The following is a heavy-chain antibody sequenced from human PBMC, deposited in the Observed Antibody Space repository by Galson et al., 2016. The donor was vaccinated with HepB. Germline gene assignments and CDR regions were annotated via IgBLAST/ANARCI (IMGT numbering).Heavy chain of an antibody. Sequence: SVKVSCKASGGTFSNYAINWVRQAPGQGLEWMGGIIPIFGTANYAQKFQGRVTITAEESTSTAYMELSSLRSEDTAVYYCARGRSTIFGVADRTTVWFDPWGQGILVTVSS. D-gene: IGHD3-3*01. CDR1: GGTFSNYA. J-gene: IGHJ5*02. V-gene: IGHV1-69*13. CDR2: IIPIFGTA. CDR3: ARGRSTIFGVADRTTVWFDP.